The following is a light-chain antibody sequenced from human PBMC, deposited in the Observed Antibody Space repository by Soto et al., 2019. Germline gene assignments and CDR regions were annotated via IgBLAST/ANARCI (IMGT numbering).Light chain of an antibody. V-gene: IGKV3-15*01. CDR1: QSVSSN. CDR2: GAS. Sequence: EIVMTQSPATLSVSPGERVTLSCRAGQSVSSNLAWYQQKPGQAPRLLIQGASTRATGIPARFSGSGSGTEFTLTISSLQSEDFAVYYCQQYNNWPWTFGQGTKVEIK. J-gene: IGKJ1*01. CDR3: QQYNNWPWT.